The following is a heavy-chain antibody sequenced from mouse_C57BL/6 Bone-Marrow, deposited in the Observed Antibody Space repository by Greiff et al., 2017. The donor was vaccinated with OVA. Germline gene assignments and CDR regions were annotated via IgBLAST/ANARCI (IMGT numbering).Heavy chain of an antibody. D-gene: IGHD2-5*01. CDR2: IDPSDSYT. CDR3: ARWAPSYSNYWYFDV. V-gene: IGHV1-59*01. J-gene: IGHJ1*03. CDR1: GYTFTSYW. Sequence: QVQLQQSGAELVRPGTSVKLSCKASGYTFTSYWMHWVKQRPGQGLEWIGVIDPSDSYTNYNQKFKGKATLTVDTSSSTSYMQLSILTSEDSAVYYGARWAPSYSNYWYFDVWGKGTTVTVSS.